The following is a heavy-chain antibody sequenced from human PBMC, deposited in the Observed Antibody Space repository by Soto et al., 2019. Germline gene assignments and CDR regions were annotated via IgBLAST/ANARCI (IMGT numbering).Heavy chain of an antibody. Sequence: SETLSLTCAVYGASLSDNYCNWLRQPPGKGLEWIGEINHSGNTNYNPSLRSRVTISIDTSKNQLSLNLRSVSAADTAVYYCARGGGEFDAWGQGTPVTVSS. V-gene: IGHV4-34*01. CDR1: GASLSDNY. D-gene: IGHD2-21*01. J-gene: IGHJ5*02. CDR2: INHSGNT. CDR3: ARGGGEFDA.